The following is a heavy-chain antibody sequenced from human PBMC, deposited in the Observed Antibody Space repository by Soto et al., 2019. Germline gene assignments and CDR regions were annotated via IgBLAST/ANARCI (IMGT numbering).Heavy chain of an antibody. CDR3: ARDRGVVVPAAIFDP. Sequence: SETLSLTCTVSGGSISSYYCSWIRQPPGKGLEWIGYIYYSGSTNYNPSLKSRVTISVDTSKNQFSLKLSSVTAADTAVYYCARDRGVVVPAAIFDPWGQGTLVTVSS. CDR1: GGSISSYY. J-gene: IGHJ5*02. D-gene: IGHD2-2*01. V-gene: IGHV4-59*01. CDR2: IYYSGST.